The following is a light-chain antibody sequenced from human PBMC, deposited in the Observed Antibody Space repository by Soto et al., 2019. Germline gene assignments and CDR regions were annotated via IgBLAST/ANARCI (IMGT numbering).Light chain of an antibody. V-gene: IGLV2-23*01. CDR1: SSDVGSYNL. CDR3: CSYAGSSFYV. Sequence: QSVLTQPASVSGSPGQSITISCTGTSSDVGSYNLVSWYQQHPGKAPKLMIYEGSKRPSGVSNRFSGSKSGNTASLTISGLQAEDQAHYHCCSYAGSSFYVFGTGTKVTVL. J-gene: IGLJ1*01. CDR2: EGS.